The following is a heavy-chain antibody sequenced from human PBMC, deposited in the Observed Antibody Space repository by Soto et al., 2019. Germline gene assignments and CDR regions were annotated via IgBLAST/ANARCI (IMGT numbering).Heavy chain of an antibody. CDR2: TRNKANSYST. Sequence: EVKLVESGGGLVQPGGSLRLSCAASGFSFSDHYMDWVRQAPGKGLEWVGRTRNKANSYSTEYAASVKGRFKISRDESLASLYLQMNSLKTEDTAVYYCASTYGDYRDFKHWGQGTLVTVSS. CDR1: GFSFSDHY. V-gene: IGHV3-72*01. J-gene: IGHJ1*01. D-gene: IGHD4-17*01. CDR3: ASTYGDYRDFKH.